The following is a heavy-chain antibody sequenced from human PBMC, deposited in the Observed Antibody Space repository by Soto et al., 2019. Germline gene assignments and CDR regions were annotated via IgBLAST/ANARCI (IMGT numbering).Heavy chain of an antibody. D-gene: IGHD2-21*01. CDR3: ARVSRDYHLYYFDY. J-gene: IGHJ4*02. CDR2: ISTTRNYT. CDR1: GFTFSDHF. Sequence: LRLSCIVSGFTFSDHFMAWVRQAPGKGLEWVSDISTTRNYTKYADSVKGRFSMSRDNARNSVYLQMNRLRADDTAVYYCARVSRDYHLYYFDYWGQGALV. V-gene: IGHV3-11*06.